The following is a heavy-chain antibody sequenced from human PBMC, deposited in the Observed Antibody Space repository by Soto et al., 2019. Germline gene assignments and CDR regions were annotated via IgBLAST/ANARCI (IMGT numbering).Heavy chain of an antibody. CDR1: GDTFITYA. CDR3: AREGYGSGSHDY. J-gene: IGHJ4*02. V-gene: IGHV1-3*04. CDR2: INTGNGNT. D-gene: IGHD3-10*01. Sequence: QVQLVQSGAEVKTPGASVKVSCKVSGDTFITYAIHWVRQAPEQRLEWMGWINTGNGNTKYSQEFQGRVTITRDTSAITAYMELSSLRSEDTAVYYCAREGYGSGSHDYWGQGTLVTVSS.